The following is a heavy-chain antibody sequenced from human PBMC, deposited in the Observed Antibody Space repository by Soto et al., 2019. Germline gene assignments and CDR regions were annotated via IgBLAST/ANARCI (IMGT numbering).Heavy chain of an antibody. D-gene: IGHD3-10*01. V-gene: IGHV3-7*01. CDR3: ARAGSIVGMDV. CDR2: IPQDVVDG. CDR1: GFTFSMYS. J-gene: IGHJ6*02. Sequence: PGGSLRLSCEVSGFTFSMYSMSWVRQSPGKGLECVAKIPQDVVDGHYADSVKGRFTISRDNAKNTQYLQMNILRAEDTTVYYWARAGSIVGMDVRGQGTTVTVSS.